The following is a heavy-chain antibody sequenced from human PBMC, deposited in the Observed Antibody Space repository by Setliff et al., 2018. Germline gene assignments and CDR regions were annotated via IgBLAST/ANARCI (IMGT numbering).Heavy chain of an antibody. V-gene: IGHV4-4*08. CDR2: ISSGST. Sequence: SETLSLTCTVSGGSISVYYWTWFRQPPGKGLEWIGYISSGSTNYNPSLKSRVTISVDTSKNQFSLKLSSVTAADTAVYYCARGKSVTASNWFDPWGQGTQVTVSS. CDR3: ARGKSVTASNWFDP. J-gene: IGHJ5*02. D-gene: IGHD5-18*01. CDR1: GGSISVYY.